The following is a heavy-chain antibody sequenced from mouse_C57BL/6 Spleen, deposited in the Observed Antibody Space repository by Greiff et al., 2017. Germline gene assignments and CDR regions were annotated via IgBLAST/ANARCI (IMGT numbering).Heavy chain of an antibody. CDR3: VRQGVYYYAMDY. V-gene: IGHV10-1*01. CDR1: GFSFNTYA. CDR2: IRSKSNNYAT. D-gene: IGHD2-1*01. Sequence: EVQGVESGGGLVQPKGSLKLSCAASGFSFNTYAMNWVRQAPGKGLEWVARIRSKSNNYATYYADSVKDRFTISRDDSESMLYLQMNNLKTEDTAMYYCVRQGVYYYAMDYWGQGTSVTVSS. J-gene: IGHJ4*01.